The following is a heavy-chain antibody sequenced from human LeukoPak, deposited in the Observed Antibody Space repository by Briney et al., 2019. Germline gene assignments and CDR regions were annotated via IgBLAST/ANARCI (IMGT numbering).Heavy chain of an antibody. CDR3: VRDFDY. CDR2: TYYRSKWYN. J-gene: IGHJ4*02. V-gene: IGHV6-1*01. Sequence: SQTLSLTCAISGDSFSSNTASWNWIRQSPSRGLEWLGRTYYRSKWYNEYAVSVGSRVAINPDTSKNQFSLHLNSVTPEDTAVYYCVRDFDYWGQGTLVTVSS. CDR1: GDSFSSNTAS.